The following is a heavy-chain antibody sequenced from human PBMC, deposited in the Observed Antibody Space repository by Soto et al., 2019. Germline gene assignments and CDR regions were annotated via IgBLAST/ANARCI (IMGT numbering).Heavy chain of an antibody. D-gene: IGHD3-3*01. CDR3: ARCRFDFFSPDFDY. CDR1: GGSISSGGYY. CDR2: IYYSGST. Sequence: TLSLTCTVSGGSISSGGYYWSWIRQHPRKGLEWIGYIYYSGSTYYNPSLKSRLTISVDTSKNQFSLKLSSVTAADTAVYYCARCRFDFFSPDFDYWGQGTLVTVAS. V-gene: IGHV4-31*03. J-gene: IGHJ4*02.